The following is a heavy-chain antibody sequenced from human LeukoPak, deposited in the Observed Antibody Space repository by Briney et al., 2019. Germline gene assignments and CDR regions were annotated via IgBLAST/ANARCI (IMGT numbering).Heavy chain of an antibody. Sequence: PGGSLRLSCAASGFTFSSYAMHWVRQAPGKGLEWVAVISYDGSNKYYADSVKGRFTISRDNSKNTLYLQMNSLRAEDTAVYYWSSSGPSINMIKGGAFDIWGQGTMVTVSS. V-gene: IGHV3-30-3*01. CDR3: SSSGPSINMIKGGAFDI. D-gene: IGHD3-22*01. CDR1: GFTFSSYA. J-gene: IGHJ3*02. CDR2: ISYDGSNK.